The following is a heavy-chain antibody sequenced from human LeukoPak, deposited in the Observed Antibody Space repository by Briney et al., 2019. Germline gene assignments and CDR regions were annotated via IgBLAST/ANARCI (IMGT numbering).Heavy chain of an antibody. Sequence: SETLSLTCTVSGGSISSYYWSWIRQPPGKGLEWIGYIYYSGSTNYNPSLKSRVTISVDTSKNQFSLKLSSVTAADTAVYYCARVPNYYGSGILFDYWGQGTLVTVSS. CDR2: IYYSGST. D-gene: IGHD3-10*01. J-gene: IGHJ4*02. CDR3: ARVPNYYGSGILFDY. CDR1: GGSISSYY. V-gene: IGHV4-59*01.